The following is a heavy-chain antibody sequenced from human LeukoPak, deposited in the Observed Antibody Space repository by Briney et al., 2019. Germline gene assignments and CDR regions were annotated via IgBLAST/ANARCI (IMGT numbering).Heavy chain of an antibody. CDR1: GGTFSSYA. J-gene: IGHJ4*02. CDR3: ARESHETREDY. D-gene: IGHD1-1*01. CDR2: ISANNGDT. Sequence: ASVKVSCKASGGTFSSYAISWVRQAPGQGLEWMGWISANNGDTDYPPKLQDRVTMTTDTYTSTAYMELRSLRSDDTAMYYCARESHETREDYWGQGTLVTVSS. V-gene: IGHV1-18*01.